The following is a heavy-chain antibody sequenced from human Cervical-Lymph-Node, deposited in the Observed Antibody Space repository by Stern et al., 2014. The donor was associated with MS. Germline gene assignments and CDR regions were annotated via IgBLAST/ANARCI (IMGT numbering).Heavy chain of an antibody. CDR1: GGTFSSYT. D-gene: IGHD6-13*01. CDR3: ARDPRYSRYGMDV. CDR2: IIPILGIA. J-gene: IGHJ6*02. V-gene: IGHV1-69*09. Sequence: QVQLVESGAEVKKPGSSVKVSCKASGGTFSSYTISWVRQAPGQGLEGLGRIIPILGIANYAQKFQGRVTITADKSTSTAYMELSSLRSEDTAVYYCARDPRYSRYGMDVWGQGTTVTVSS.